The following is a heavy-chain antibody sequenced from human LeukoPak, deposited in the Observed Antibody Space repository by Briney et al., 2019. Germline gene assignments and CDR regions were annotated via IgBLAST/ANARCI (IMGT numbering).Heavy chain of an antibody. Sequence: SETLSLTCTASGGSISSYYWSWIRQPPGKGLEWIGYIYYSGSTNYNPSLKSRVTISVDTSKNQFSLKLSSVTAAYTAVYYCARGSNWGDYWGQGTLVTVSS. J-gene: IGHJ4*02. D-gene: IGHD7-27*01. CDR3: ARGSNWGDY. CDR2: IYYSGST. V-gene: IGHV4-59*08. CDR1: GGSISSYY.